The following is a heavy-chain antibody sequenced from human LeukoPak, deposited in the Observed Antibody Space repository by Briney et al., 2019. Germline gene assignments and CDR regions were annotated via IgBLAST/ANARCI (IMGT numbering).Heavy chain of an antibody. CDR1: GFTFCGYS. CDR3: AKASSSWYDLKHFDY. Sequence: GGGRGLSCAASGFTFCGYSMNWVRRAPGEGRGGGSGISWNSGSIGYADSVKGRFTISRDNAKNSLYLQMNSLRAEDTALYYCAKASSSWYDLKHFDYWGQGTLVTVSS. CDR2: ISWNSGSI. D-gene: IGHD6-13*01. V-gene: IGHV3-9*01. J-gene: IGHJ4*02.